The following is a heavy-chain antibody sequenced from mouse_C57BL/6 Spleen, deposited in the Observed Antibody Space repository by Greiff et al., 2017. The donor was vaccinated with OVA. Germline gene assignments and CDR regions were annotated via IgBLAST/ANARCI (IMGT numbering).Heavy chain of an antibody. CDR1: GFTFTDYY. CDR3: ARSLPTLYGCWYFDV. CDR2: IRNNASGYTS. Sequence: EVQGVESGGGLVQPGGSLSLSCAASGFTFTDYYMSWVRQPPGKALEWLGVIRNNASGYTSEYSASVKGRFTISRANSQRILDLQMNAQSAEDRATYYCARSLPTLYGCWYFDVWGTGTTVTVSS. D-gene: IGHD1-2*01. J-gene: IGHJ1*03. V-gene: IGHV7-3*01.